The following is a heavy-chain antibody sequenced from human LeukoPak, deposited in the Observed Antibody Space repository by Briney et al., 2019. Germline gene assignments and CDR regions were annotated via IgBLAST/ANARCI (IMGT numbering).Heavy chain of an antibody. Sequence: ASVKVSCKPYGYTFTDYYIHWVRQAPGQGLEWMGWINPNSGGTNYAQKFQGRVTMTRDTSISTAYMELSRLRSDDTAVYYCAVDRVATIDYWGQGTLVTVSS. CDR2: INPNSGGT. D-gene: IGHD5-12*01. V-gene: IGHV1-2*02. J-gene: IGHJ4*02. CDR3: AVDRVATIDY. CDR1: GYTFTDYY.